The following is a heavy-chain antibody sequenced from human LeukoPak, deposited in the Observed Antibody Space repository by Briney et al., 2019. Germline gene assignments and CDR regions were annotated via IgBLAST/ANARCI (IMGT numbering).Heavy chain of an antibody. Sequence: SETLSLTRTVSGVSISRYYWSWIRQPAGKGLEWIGRIYTSGSTNYNPSLKSRVTMSVDTSKNQFSLKLSSVTAADTAVYYCARGPFTMLRGADNWFDPWGQGTLVTVSS. J-gene: IGHJ5*02. CDR2: IYTSGST. V-gene: IGHV4-4*07. D-gene: IGHD3-10*01. CDR1: GVSISRYY. CDR3: ARGPFTMLRGADNWFDP.